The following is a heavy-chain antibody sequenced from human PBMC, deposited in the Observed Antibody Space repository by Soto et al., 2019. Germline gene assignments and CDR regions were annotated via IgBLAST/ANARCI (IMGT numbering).Heavy chain of an antibody. CDR3: ARDPCSSTSCYADYYYYYYMDV. CDR2: ISAYNGNT. Sequence: ASLKASCKASGYTFPSYGITGVQQPPGQGLEWMGWISAYNGNTNYAQKLQGRVTMTTDTSTSTAYMELRSLRSDDTAVYYCARDPCSSTSCYADYYYYYYMDVWGKGTTVTVSS. V-gene: IGHV1-18*01. D-gene: IGHD2-2*01. CDR1: GYTFPSYG. J-gene: IGHJ6*03.